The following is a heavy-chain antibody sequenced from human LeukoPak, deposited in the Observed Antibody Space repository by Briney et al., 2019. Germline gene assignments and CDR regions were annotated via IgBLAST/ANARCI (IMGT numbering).Heavy chain of an antibody. CDR1: GGSFSGYY. CDR2: INHSGST. Sequence: PSETLSLTCAVYGGSFSGYYWSWIRQPPGKGLEWIGEINHSGSTNYNPSLKSRVTISVDTSKNQFSLRLTSVTAADTAIYYCSRYSTSLGWFDPWGQGTLVTVSS. CDR3: SRYSTSLGWFDP. V-gene: IGHV4-34*01. D-gene: IGHD2/OR15-2a*01. J-gene: IGHJ5*02.